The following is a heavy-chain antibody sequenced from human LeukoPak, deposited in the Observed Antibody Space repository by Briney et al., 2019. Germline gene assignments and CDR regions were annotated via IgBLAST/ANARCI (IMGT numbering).Heavy chain of an antibody. CDR2: ISYDGSNK. CDR3: ARENRVEMATINRGFDY. D-gene: IGHD5-24*01. J-gene: IGHJ4*02. V-gene: IGHV3-30-3*01. CDR1: GFTFSSYA. Sequence: GGSLRLSCSASGFTFSSYAMHWVRQAPGKGLEWVAVISYDGSNKYYADSVKGRFTISRDNSKNTLYLQMNGLRAEDTAVYYCARENRVEMATINRGFDYWGQGTLVTVSS.